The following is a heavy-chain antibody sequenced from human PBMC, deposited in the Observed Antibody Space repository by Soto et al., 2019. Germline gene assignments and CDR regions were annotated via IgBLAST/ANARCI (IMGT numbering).Heavy chain of an antibody. CDR1: GFTFTSSA. CDR2: IVVGSGNT. V-gene: IGHV1-58*01. Sequence: GASVKVSCKASGFTFTSSAVQWVRQARGQRLEWIGWIVVGSGNTNYAQKFQERVTITRDMSTSTAYMELSRLRSDDTAVDYCARDHTRSTSYYYGMDGWGQGTTVPVAS. CDR3: ARDHTRSTSYYYGMDG. J-gene: IGHJ6*02.